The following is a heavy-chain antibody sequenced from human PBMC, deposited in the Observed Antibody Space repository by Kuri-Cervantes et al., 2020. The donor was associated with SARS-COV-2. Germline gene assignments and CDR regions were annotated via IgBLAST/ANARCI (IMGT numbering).Heavy chain of an antibody. CDR2: IYHSGST. D-gene: IGHD6-19*01. J-gene: IGHJ4*02. CDR3: ATISASYSSGWYALY. V-gene: IGHV4-38-2*01. CDR1: GYSIRSGYY. Sequence: SQTLSLTCAVSGYSIRSGYYWGWIRQPPGKELEWIGSIYHSGSTYYNPSLKSRVTISVDTSKNQFSLKLSSVTAADTAVYYCATISASYSSGWYALYWGQGTLVTVSS.